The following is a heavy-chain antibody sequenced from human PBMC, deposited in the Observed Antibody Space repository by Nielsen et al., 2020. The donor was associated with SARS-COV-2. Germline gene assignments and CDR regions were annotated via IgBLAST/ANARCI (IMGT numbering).Heavy chain of an antibody. Sequence: ASAKVSCKASGYTFTSYAMNWVRQAPGQGLEWMGWINTNTGNPTYAQGFTGRFVFSLDTSVSTAYLQISSLKAEDTAVYYCARDRSTMVRGVMASYYYYGMDVWGQGTTVTVSS. CDR2: INTNTGNP. V-gene: IGHV7-4-1*02. CDR1: GYTFTSYA. CDR3: ARDRSTMVRGVMASYYYYGMDV. D-gene: IGHD3-10*01. J-gene: IGHJ6*02.